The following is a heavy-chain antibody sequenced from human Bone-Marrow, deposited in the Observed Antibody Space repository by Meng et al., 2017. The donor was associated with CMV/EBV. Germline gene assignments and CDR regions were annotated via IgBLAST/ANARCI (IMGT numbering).Heavy chain of an antibody. Sequence: ASVKVSCKASGYTFTSYYMHWVRQASGQGLEWMGIINPSGGSTSYAQKFQGRVTMTRDTSTSTVYMELSSLRSEDTAVYYCARDKTTVTLYYYYYGMDVWGQGTTVTVSS. CDR3: ARDKTTVTLYYYYYGMDV. J-gene: IGHJ6*02. D-gene: IGHD4-11*01. CDR2: INPSGGST. V-gene: IGHV1-46*01. CDR1: GYTFTSYY.